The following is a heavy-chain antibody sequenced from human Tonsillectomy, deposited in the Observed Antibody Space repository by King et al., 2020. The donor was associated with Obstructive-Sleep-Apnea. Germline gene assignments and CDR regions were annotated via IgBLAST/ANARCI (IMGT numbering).Heavy chain of an antibody. V-gene: IGHV3-30*18. CDR3: ANYSLYTSGSYAMDV. CDR2: ISYDGSNK. J-gene: IGHJ6*02. D-gene: IGHD3-10*01. Sequence: VQLVESGGGVVQPGRSLRLSCAASGFTFSSFGMHWVRQAPGKGLEWVAVISYDGSNKYYADSVKGRFTISRDNSKNTLYLQMNSLRAEDTAVYYCANYSLYTSGSYAMDVWGQGTTVTVSS. CDR1: GFTFSSFG.